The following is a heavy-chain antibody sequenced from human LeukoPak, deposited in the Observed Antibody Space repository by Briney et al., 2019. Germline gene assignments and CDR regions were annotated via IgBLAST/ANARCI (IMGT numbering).Heavy chain of an antibody. Sequence: SETLSLTCTVSGGSISSYYWSWIRQPPGKGLEWIGYIYYSGSTNYNPSLKSRVTISVDTSKNQFSLKLSSVTAADTAVYYCAREEGDYGDYVNYWGQGTLVTVSS. CDR2: IYYSGST. CDR3: AREEGDYGDYVNY. CDR1: GGSISSYY. J-gene: IGHJ4*02. V-gene: IGHV4-59*12. D-gene: IGHD4-17*01.